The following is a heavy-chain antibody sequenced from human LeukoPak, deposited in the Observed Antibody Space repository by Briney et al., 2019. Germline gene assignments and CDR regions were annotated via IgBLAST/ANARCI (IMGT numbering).Heavy chain of an antibody. J-gene: IGHJ4*02. CDR1: GGTFRIDA. D-gene: IGHD1-26*01. CDR3: ARGTRVGATTEFDY. CDR2: LIPIFGTA. Sequence: SVQVSCHASGGTFRIDAISWVRPAPGQGLEWMGALIPIFGTANYAQKFRGRATITADESTSTAYMELSSLRSEDTAVSYCARGTRVGATTEFDYWGQGTLVTVCS. V-gene: IGHV1-69*01.